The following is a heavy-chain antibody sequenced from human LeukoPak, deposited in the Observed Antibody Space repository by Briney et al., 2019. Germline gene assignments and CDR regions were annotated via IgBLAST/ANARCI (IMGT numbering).Heavy chain of an antibody. CDR2: ITSSSSYI. CDR1: GFTFSSYS. V-gene: IGHV3-21*01. Sequence: PGGSLRLSCAASGFTFSSYSMNWVRQAPGKGLEWVSSITSSSSYIYYADSVKGRFTISRDNAKNSLYLQMNSLRVEDTAVYYCARGVVMTISNWYFDLWGRGTLVTVSS. J-gene: IGHJ2*01. CDR3: ARGVVMTISNWYFDL. D-gene: IGHD2-21*02.